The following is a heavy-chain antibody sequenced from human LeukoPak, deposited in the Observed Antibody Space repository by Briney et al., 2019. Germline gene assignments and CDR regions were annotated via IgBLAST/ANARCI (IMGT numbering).Heavy chain of an antibody. J-gene: IGHJ5*02. CDR2: MNPNSGNT. Sequence: ASVKVSCKASGYTFTGYDINWVRQATGQGLEWMGWMNPNSGNTGYAQKFQGRVTMTRNTSISTAYMELSSLRSEDTAVYYCARVTDEYCSSTSCYFDWFDPWGQGTLVTVSS. CDR1: GYTFTGYD. D-gene: IGHD2-2*01. V-gene: IGHV1-8*01. CDR3: ARVTDEYCSSTSCYFDWFDP.